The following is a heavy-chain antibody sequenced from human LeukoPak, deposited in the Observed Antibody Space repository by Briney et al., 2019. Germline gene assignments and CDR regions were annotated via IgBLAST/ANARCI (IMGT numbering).Heavy chain of an antibody. CDR3: ARAIQGDIVATSYFDY. J-gene: IGHJ4*02. V-gene: IGHV4-4*07. CDR2: IYTSGST. CDR1: GGSISSYY. Sequence: SETLSLTCTVSGGSISSYYWSWIRQPAGKGLEWIGRIYTSGSTNYNPSLKSRVTMSVDTSKNQFSLKLSSVTAADTAVYYCARAIQGDIVATSYFDYWGQGTLVTVSS. D-gene: IGHD5-12*01.